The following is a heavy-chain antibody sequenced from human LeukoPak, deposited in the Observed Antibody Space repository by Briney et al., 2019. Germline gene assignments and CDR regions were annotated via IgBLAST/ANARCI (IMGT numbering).Heavy chain of an antibody. Sequence: GGSLRLSCAASGFTFSSYSMNWVRQAPGKGLGWVSSISSSSSYIYYADSVKGRFTISRDNAKNSLYLQMNSLRAEDTAVYYCARDRYSGSYPDYWGQGTLVTVSS. CDR3: ARDRYSGSYPDY. D-gene: IGHD1-26*01. CDR1: GFTFSSYS. J-gene: IGHJ4*02. V-gene: IGHV3-21*01. CDR2: ISSSSSYI.